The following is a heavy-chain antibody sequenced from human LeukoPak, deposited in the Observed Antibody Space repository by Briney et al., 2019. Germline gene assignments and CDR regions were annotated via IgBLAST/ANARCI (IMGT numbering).Heavy chain of an antibody. D-gene: IGHD2-15*01. CDR1: GFTFSRYW. V-gene: IGHV3-7*01. CDR2: IKQDGSET. J-gene: IGHJ4*02. CDR3: ASYSRLSGIDY. Sequence: PGGSLRLSCAASGFTFSRYWMSWVRQTPQKGLEWVANIKQDGSETYYADSVKGRFTISRDNAKNSLYLQMNSLRAEDTAVYYCASYSRLSGIDYWGQGTLVTVSS.